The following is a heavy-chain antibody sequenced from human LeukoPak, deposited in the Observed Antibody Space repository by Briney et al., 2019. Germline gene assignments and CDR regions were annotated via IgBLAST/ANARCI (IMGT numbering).Heavy chain of an antibody. V-gene: IGHV3-23*01. J-gene: IGHJ4*02. Sequence: GGSLRLSCAASGFTFSDHAMSWVRQAPGKGLEWVSAISGSGGSTYYADSVKGRFTISRDNSKNTLYLQMNSLRAEDTAVYYCAKHSGYSSGWFALWGQGTLVTVSS. CDR1: GFTFSDHA. CDR3: AKHSGYSSGWFAL. D-gene: IGHD6-19*01. CDR2: ISGSGGST.